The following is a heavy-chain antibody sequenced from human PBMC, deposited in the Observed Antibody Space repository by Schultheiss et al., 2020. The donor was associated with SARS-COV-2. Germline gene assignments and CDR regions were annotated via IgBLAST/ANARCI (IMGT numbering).Heavy chain of an antibody. V-gene: IGHV4-31*03. D-gene: IGHD5-18*01. Sequence: SQTLSLTCTVSSGSINSGDNYWSWIRQHPGKGLEWIGYIDSSGSTFYNPSLWSRVTISADTSKNQFSLQLTSVTAADTAVYYCARSDTSLSRGLLFDPWGQGTLVTVSS. CDR3: ARSDTSLSRGLLFDP. CDR2: IDSSGST. CDR1: SGSINSGDNY. J-gene: IGHJ5*02.